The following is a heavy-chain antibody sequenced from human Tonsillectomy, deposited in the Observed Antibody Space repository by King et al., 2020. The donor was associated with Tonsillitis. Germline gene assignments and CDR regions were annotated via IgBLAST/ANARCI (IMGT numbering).Heavy chain of an antibody. V-gene: IGHV3-66*01. J-gene: IGHJ4*02. CDR1: GFTVSSNY. CDR2: IYYGGTT. D-gene: IGHD5-18*01. CDR3: ARDAGYSSGFYDY. Sequence: VQLVESGGGLVQPGGSLRLSCSASGFTVSSNYMNWVRQAPGKGLQWVSVIYYGGTTYFADSVKGRFPIPRDNSKNTLYLQMNSLRAEDTAVYYCARDAGYSSGFYDYWGQGTLVTVSS.